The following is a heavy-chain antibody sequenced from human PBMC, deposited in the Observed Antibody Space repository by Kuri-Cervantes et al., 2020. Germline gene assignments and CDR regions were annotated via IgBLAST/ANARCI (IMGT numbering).Heavy chain of an antibody. V-gene: IGHV3-53*01. CDR2: IYSDGAT. Sequence: GESLKISCAASGFTVSTNYMSWVRQAPGKGLEWVSVIYSDGATYYADSVKGRFTVSRDTSTNTLYLQMNSLRAEDTAVYYCARAGPCSGGSCYYTYDFDYWGQGTLVTVSS. J-gene: IGHJ4*02. D-gene: IGHD2-15*01. CDR1: GFTVSTNY. CDR3: ARAGPCSGGSCYYTYDFDY.